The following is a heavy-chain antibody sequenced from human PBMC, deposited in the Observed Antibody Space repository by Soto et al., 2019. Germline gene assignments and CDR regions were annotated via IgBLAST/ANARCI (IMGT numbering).Heavy chain of an antibody. CDR2: ISYDGSNK. CDR1: GFTFSSYA. V-gene: IGHV3-30-3*01. D-gene: IGHD3-10*01. Sequence: QVQLVESGGGVVQPGRSLRLSCAASGFTFSSYAMHWVRQGPGEGLEWVAVISYDGSNKYYADSVKGRFTISRDNSKNTLYLQMNSLRAEDTAVYYCASGLWFGELLSYWGQGTLVTVSS. J-gene: IGHJ4*02. CDR3: ASGLWFGELLSY.